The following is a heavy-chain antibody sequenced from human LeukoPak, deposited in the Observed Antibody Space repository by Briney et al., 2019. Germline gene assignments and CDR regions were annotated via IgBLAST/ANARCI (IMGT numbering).Heavy chain of an antibody. J-gene: IGHJ3*02. CDR3: ARVNDFWSARRAFDI. D-gene: IGHD3-3*01. Sequence: KPSETLSLTCTVSGSSISSYFWSWIRQPPGKGLEGIGYLYYSGSTNYNPSLKSRVTISVDTSKNQFSLTLSSVTAADTAVYYCARVNDFWSARRAFDIWGQGTMVTVSS. CDR2: LYYSGST. V-gene: IGHV4-59*01. CDR1: GSSISSYF.